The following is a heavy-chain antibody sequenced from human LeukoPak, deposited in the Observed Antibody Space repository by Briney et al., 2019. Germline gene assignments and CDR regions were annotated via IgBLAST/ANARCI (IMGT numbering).Heavy chain of an antibody. D-gene: IGHD3-22*01. J-gene: IGHJ4*02. Sequence: GGSLRLSCAASGFTFSSYGMSWVRQAPGKGLEWVANIKQDGSEKYYVDSVKGRFTISRDNAKNSLYLQMNSLRAEDTALYYCAREGTYYYDSSGYFSIGGKGTLVTVSS. CDR1: GFTFSSYG. CDR3: AREGTYYYDSSGYFSI. V-gene: IGHV3-7*01. CDR2: IKQDGSEK.